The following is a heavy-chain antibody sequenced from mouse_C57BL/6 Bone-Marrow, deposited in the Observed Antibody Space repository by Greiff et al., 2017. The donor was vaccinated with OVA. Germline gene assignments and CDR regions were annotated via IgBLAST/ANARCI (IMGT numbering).Heavy chain of an antibody. Sequence: EVKLQESGTVLARPGASVKMSCKTSGYTFTSYWMHWVKQRPGQGLEWIGAIYPGNSDTSYNQKFKGKAKLTAVTSASTAYMELSSLTNEDSAVYYCTKYSPYYYGSTPWFAYWGQGTLVTVSA. CDR1: GYTFTSYW. D-gene: IGHD1-1*01. CDR2: IYPGNSDT. CDR3: TKYSPYYYGSTPWFAY. V-gene: IGHV1-5*01. J-gene: IGHJ3*01.